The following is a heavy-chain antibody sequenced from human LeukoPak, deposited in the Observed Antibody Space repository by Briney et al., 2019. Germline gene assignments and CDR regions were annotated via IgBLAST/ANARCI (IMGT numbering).Heavy chain of an antibody. CDR2: IYWDDDK. Sequence: SGPTLVNPTQTLTLTCTFSGFSLTTSGVGVGWIRQPPGKALEWLGFIYWDDDKRYSPSLKSKLTVTKDTSKNQVVLTMTNMDPVDTATYYCADLCGELVFDYWGQGALVTVSS. V-gene: IGHV2-5*02. CDR3: ADLCGELVFDY. J-gene: IGHJ4*02. CDR1: GFSLTTSGVG. D-gene: IGHD2-2*01.